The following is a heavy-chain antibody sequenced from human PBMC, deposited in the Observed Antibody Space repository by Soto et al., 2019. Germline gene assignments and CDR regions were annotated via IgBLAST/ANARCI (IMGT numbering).Heavy chain of an antibody. D-gene: IGHD3-22*01. CDR3: AREAYYYDSSGYFDY. V-gene: IGHV3-7*03. CDR2: IKQDGSEK. CDR1: GFTFSSYW. Sequence: PGGSLRLSCAASGFTFSSYWMSWVRQAPGKGLEWVANIKQDGSEKYYVDSVKGRFTISRDNAKNSLYLQMNSLRAEDTAVYYCAREAYYYDSSGYFDYWGQGTLVTVSS. J-gene: IGHJ4*02.